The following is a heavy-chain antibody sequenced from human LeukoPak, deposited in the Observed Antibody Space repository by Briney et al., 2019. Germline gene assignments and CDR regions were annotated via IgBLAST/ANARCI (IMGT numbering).Heavy chain of an antibody. D-gene: IGHD2-15*01. CDR1: GFTFSSYG. CDR3: AHEYCSGGSRSCWFDP. CDR2: IRYDGSNK. J-gene: IGHJ5*02. Sequence: PGGSLRLSCAASGFTFSSYGMHWVRQAPGKGLEWVAFIRYDGSNKYYADSVKGRFTISRDNSKNTLYLQMNSLRAEDTAVYYCAHEYCSGGSRSCWFDPWGQGTLVTVSS. V-gene: IGHV3-30*02.